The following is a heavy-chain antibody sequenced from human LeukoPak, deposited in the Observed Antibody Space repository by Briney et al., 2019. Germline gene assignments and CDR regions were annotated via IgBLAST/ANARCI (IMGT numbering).Heavy chain of an antibody. D-gene: IGHD3-22*01. CDR3: AKSTAYSITMIIVIKSMDV. CDR1: GFSFSSYG. Sequence: GRSLRLSCAASGFSFSSYGLHWVRQAPGKGLEWVAVISYDGSNKYYADSVRGRFTISRDNSKNTLYLQMNSLRAEDTAVYYCAKSTAYSITMIIVIKSMDVWGQGTTVTVSS. V-gene: IGHV3-30*18. J-gene: IGHJ6*02. CDR2: ISYDGSNK.